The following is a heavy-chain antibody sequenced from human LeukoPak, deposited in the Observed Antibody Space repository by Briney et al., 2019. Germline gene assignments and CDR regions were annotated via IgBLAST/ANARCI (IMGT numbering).Heavy chain of an antibody. V-gene: IGHV3-23*01. CDR2: ISGSGGSR. CDR1: GITLSNYG. Sequence: PGGSLRLSCAVSGITLSNYGMSWVRQAPGKGLEWVAGISGSGGSRYYADSVKGRFTVSRDNPKNTLYLQMNSLRAEDTAFYFCAKRGVVIRVILVGFHKEANYFDSWGQGALVTVSS. J-gene: IGHJ4*02. CDR3: AKRGVVIRVILVGFHKEANYFDS. D-gene: IGHD3-22*01.